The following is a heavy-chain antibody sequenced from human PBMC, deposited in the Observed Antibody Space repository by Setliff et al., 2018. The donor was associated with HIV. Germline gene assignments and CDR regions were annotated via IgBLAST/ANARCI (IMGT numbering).Heavy chain of an antibody. CDR3: ARYRYYYDSSGYGRWFDP. D-gene: IGHD3-22*01. V-gene: IGHV4-39*01. J-gene: IGHJ5*02. CDR2: IYYSGST. CDR1: GGSISSSSYY. Sequence: SETLSLTCTVSGGSISSSSYYWGWIRQPPGKGLEWIGNIYYSGSTYYNPSLKSRVTISVDTSENQFSLRLNSVTASDTAVYYCARYRYYYDSSGYGRWFDPWGQGTLVTVSS.